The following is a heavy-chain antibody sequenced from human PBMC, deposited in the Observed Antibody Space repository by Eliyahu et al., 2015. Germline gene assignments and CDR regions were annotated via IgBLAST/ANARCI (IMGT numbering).Heavy chain of an antibody. CDR2: LNPESGDT. Sequence: QVQLVQSGVEVKKPGASVKVSCKTSGYTXIGYSMXWVRQAAGQGLEWMGRLNPESGDTIYAQKFQGRVTMTSDTSTSTAYMELSRLTSDDTAVYSCVRTIRFLDWYWFDPWGQGSLVTVSS. CDR3: VRTIRFLDWYWFDP. CDR1: GYTXIGYS. J-gene: IGHJ5*02. D-gene: IGHD3/OR15-3a*01. V-gene: IGHV1-2*06.